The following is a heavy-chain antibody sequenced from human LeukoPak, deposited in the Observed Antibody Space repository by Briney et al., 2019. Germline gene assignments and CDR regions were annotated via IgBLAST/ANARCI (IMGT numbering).Heavy chain of an antibody. V-gene: IGHV1-46*01. CDR2: INPSGGST. J-gene: IGHJ5*02. CDR1: GYTFTSYY. CDR3: ARDNSVGDYAWWFDP. Sequence: GASVKVSCKASGYTFTSYYMYWVRQAPGQGLEWMGIINPSGGSTSYAQKFQGRVTMTRDMSTSTDYMELSSLRSEDTAVYYCARDNSVGDYAWWFDPWGQGTLVTVSS. D-gene: IGHD1-26*01.